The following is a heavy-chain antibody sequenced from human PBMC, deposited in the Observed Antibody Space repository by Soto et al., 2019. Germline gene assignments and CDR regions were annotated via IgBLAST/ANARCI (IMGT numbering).Heavy chain of an antibody. Sequence: SETLSLTCTVSGGSISSYYWSWIRQPAGKGLEWIGRIYTSGSTNYNPSLKSRVTMPLDTSKNQFSLKLTSVTAADTALYYCARGNCSSPNCYSFSGYYAIDVWGQGTTVTVSS. J-gene: IGHJ6*02. D-gene: IGHD2-2*01. CDR1: GGSISSYY. CDR2: IYTSGST. CDR3: ARGNCSSPNCYSFSGYYAIDV. V-gene: IGHV4-4*07.